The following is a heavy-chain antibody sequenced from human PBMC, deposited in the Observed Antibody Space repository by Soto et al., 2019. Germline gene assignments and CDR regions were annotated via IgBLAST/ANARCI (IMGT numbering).Heavy chain of an antibody. CDR2: IRSKANSYAT. D-gene: IGHD2-2*01. Sequence: EVQLVESGGGLVQPGGSLKLSCAASGFTFSGSAMHWVRQASGKGLEWVGRIRSKANSYATAYAASVKGRFTISRDDSKNTAYLQMNSVTTEDTAVYYCTRVTRYCSSTSCCGYYYYYYMDVWGKGTTVTVSS. V-gene: IGHV3-73*01. CDR1: GFTFSGSA. CDR3: TRVTRYCSSTSCCGYYYYYYMDV. J-gene: IGHJ6*03.